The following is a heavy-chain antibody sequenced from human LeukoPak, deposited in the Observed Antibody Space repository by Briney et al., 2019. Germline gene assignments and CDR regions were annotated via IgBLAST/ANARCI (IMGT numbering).Heavy chain of an antibody. Sequence: ASVKVSCKASGGTFSSYAISWVRQAPGQGLEWMGRIIPILGIANYAQKFQGRVTITADKSTSTVYMELSSLRSEDTAVYYCARDGFYGDYVADWGQGTLVTVSS. CDR2: IIPILGIA. CDR3: ARDGFYGDYVAD. D-gene: IGHD4-17*01. CDR1: GGTFSSYA. J-gene: IGHJ4*02. V-gene: IGHV1-69*04.